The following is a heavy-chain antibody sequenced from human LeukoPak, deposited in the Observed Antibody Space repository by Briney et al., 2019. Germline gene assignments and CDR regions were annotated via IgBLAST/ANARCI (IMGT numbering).Heavy chain of an antibody. V-gene: IGHV1-2*02. J-gene: IGHJ5*02. CDR1: GYTXTGYY. CDR2: IKPNNGGT. Sequence: GASVKVTCKASGYTXTGYYMHWVRQAPGQGLEWMGWIKPNNGGTNYAQKFQGRVTMTRDTSISTAYMELSRLRSDDTAVYYCARARGDIVVVPAAIWFDPWGQGTLVTVSS. D-gene: IGHD2-2*01. CDR3: ARARGDIVVVPAAIWFDP.